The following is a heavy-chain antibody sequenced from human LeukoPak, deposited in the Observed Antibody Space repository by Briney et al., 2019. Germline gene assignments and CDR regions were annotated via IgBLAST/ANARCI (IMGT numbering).Heavy chain of an antibody. J-gene: IGHJ5*02. V-gene: IGHV5-51*01. CDR1: GYSFNSYW. D-gene: IGHD3-9*01. Sequence: GESLKISCKGSGYSFNSYWIGWVRQMPGKGLEWMGIIYPGDSDTRYSPSFQGQVTISADKSISAAYLQWSSLKASDTAMYYCARGYRYYDILTVWSWFDPWGQGTLVTVSS. CDR3: ARGYRYYDILTVWSWFDP. CDR2: IYPGDSDT.